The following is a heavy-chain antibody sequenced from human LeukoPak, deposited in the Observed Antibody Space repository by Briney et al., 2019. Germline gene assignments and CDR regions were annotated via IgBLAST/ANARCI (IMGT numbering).Heavy chain of an antibody. V-gene: IGHV3-23*01. CDR2: ISGSGGGT. Sequence: GGSLRLSCAASGFIFRSYAMSWVRQAPGKGLEWISAISGSGGGTYYADSVKGRFTISRDTSKKTLYLQMNSLRAEDTAVYYCAKMDHYVSSCYYLFYYWGQGTLVTVSS. J-gene: IGHJ4*02. D-gene: IGHD3-22*01. CDR3: AKMDHYVSSCYYLFYY. CDR1: GFIFRSYA.